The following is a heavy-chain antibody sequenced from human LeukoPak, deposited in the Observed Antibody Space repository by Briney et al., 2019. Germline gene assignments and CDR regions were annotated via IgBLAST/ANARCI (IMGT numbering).Heavy chain of an antibody. CDR3: ATGYCTSTTCYRSRFDY. D-gene: IGHD2-2*01. CDR2: IKPDGSEK. J-gene: IGHJ4*02. V-gene: IGHV3-7*01. CDR1: GFTFSSYW. Sequence: HPGGSLRLSCAASGFTFSSYWMSWVRQAPGKGLEWVANIKPDGSEKYYVDSVKGRFTISRDNAKNSLYLQINSLRAEDTAVFYCATGYCTSTTCYRSRFDYWGQGTLVTVSS.